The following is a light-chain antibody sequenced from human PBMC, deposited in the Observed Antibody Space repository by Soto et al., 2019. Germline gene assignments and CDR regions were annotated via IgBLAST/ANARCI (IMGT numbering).Light chain of an antibody. CDR1: QSVRNSL. CDR3: HQYDSIVQT. V-gene: IGKV3-20*01. Sequence: GTLSLSPGERATLSCRASQSVRNSLLAWYQQKPGQPPRLLIYDASTRATATPERFSGSGSGTDFTLTISRLEPEDFAVYYCHQYDSIVQTFGQGTKVDIK. J-gene: IGKJ1*01. CDR2: DAS.